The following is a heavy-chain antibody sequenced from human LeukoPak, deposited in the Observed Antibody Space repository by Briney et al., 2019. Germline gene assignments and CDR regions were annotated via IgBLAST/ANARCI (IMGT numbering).Heavy chain of an antibody. CDR3: ARGITKSDY. V-gene: IGHV3-23*01. CDR2: ISGSGGST. CDR1: GFTFSSYA. D-gene: IGHD1-14*01. J-gene: IGHJ4*02. Sequence: GGSLRLSCAASGFTFSSYAMSWVRQAPGKGLEWVSAISGSGGSTYYADSVKGRFTISRDDAKNSLSLDMNSLRAEDTAVYYCARGITKSDYWGRGTLVTVSS.